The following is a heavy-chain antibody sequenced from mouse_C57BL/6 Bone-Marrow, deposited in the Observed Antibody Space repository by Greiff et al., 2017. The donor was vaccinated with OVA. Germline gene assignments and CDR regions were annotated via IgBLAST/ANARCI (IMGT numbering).Heavy chain of an antibody. Sequence: QVHVKQSGAELARPGASVKLSCKASGYTFTSYGISWVKQRTGQGLEWIGEIYPRSGNTYYNEKFKGKATLTADKSSSTAYMELRSLTSEDSAVYFCARYYGSSWYFDYWGQGTTLTVSS. CDR3: ARYYGSSWYFDY. CDR1: GYTFTSYG. J-gene: IGHJ2*01. D-gene: IGHD1-1*01. CDR2: IYPRSGNT. V-gene: IGHV1-81*01.